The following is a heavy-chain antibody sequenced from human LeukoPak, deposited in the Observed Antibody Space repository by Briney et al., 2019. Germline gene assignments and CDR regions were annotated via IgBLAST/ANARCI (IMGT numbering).Heavy chain of an antibody. V-gene: IGHV3-23*01. Sequence: PGGSLRLSCAVSGFTFRSYDMSWVRQAPGKGLEWVSGISGSGESTYYANSVKGRFTISRDNSKNTLYLQMNSLRAEDTAVYYCAHSRSGWPTDAFDIWGQGTMVTVSS. CDR1: GFTFRSYD. J-gene: IGHJ3*02. CDR2: ISGSGEST. CDR3: AHSRSGWPTDAFDI. D-gene: IGHD6-19*01.